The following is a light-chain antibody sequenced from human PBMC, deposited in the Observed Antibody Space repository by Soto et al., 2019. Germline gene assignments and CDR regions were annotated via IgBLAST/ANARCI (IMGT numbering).Light chain of an antibody. CDR3: QQYNNWPIT. CDR1: QSVNSY. Sequence: IVLTQSPATLSLSAGERATLSCRASQSVNSYLAWYQQKPGQAPRLLIYDASDRATGIPARFSGSGFGTDFTLTISRLEPEDFAVYYCQQYNNWPITFGQRTRLEIK. CDR2: DAS. J-gene: IGKJ5*01. V-gene: IGKV3-11*01.